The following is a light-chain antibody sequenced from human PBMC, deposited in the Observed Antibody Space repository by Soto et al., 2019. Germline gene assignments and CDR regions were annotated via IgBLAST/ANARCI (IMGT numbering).Light chain of an antibody. J-gene: IGKJ1*01. V-gene: IGKV2-30*02. CDR1: QSLRHIDGYTY. CDR2: EVF. CDR3: MQYLLWRRT. Sequence: DVVVTQSPLYLTVTLGQSASISCRSSQSLRHIDGYTYLNWFHQRPGQSPRRLIYEVFNRGSWGPDVLSGSGAGTDFKLKFSRVEAEDVGGYYCMQYLLWRRTFGQGTKVEIK.